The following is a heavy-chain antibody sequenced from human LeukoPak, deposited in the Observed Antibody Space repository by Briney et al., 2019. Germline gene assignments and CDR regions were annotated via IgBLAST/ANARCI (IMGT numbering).Heavy chain of an antibody. J-gene: IGHJ5*02. CDR3: ARRSGTTVIYWFRRWFDP. Sequence: SETLSLTCTVSGGSISSYYWSWIRQPPGKGLEWIGEINHSGSTNYNPSLKSRVTISVDTSKNQFSLKLSSVTAADTAVYYCARRSGTTVIYWFRRWFDPWGQGTLVTVSS. CDR2: INHSGST. D-gene: IGHD4-17*01. V-gene: IGHV4-34*01. CDR1: GGSISSYY.